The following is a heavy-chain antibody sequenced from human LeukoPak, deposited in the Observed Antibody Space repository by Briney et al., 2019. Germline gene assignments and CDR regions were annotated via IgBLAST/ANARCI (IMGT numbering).Heavy chain of an antibody. CDR1: GFTFSSYW. J-gene: IGHJ4*02. CDR2: INSDGSST. CDR3: ARDVRSYYFDY. D-gene: IGHD1-26*01. V-gene: IGHV3-74*01. Sequence: GGSLRLSCAASGFTFSSYWMHWVRQAPGKGPGWVSRINSDGSSTNYADSVKGRFTISRDNAKSTLYLQMNSLRAEDTAVYYCARDVRSYYFDYWGQGTLVTVSS.